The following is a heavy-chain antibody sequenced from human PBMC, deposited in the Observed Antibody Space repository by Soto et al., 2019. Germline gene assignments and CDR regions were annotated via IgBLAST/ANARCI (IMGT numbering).Heavy chain of an antibody. D-gene: IGHD4-17*01. V-gene: IGHV3-30*18. CDR1: GFTFTTFG. J-gene: IGHJ6*02. CDR3: AKDLQAYGDYNYYYYGTDV. CDR2: ISYDGHNK. Sequence: QVQLVESGGGVVQPGGSLRLCCTASGFTFTTFGIHWVRQAPGKGLEWVALISYDGHNKYYSDSVKGRLTISRDNYKNTLSLPMNSLRAEDTAVYYCAKDLQAYGDYNYYYYGTDVRGQGTTVTVSS.